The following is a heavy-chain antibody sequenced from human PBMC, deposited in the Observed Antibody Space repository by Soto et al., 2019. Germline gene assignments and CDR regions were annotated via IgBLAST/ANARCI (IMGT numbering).Heavy chain of an antibody. CDR3: ARGYDSSGYFFY. CDR2: IIPIFGTA. CDR1: GGTFSSYA. D-gene: IGHD3-22*01. J-gene: IGHJ4*02. V-gene: IGHV1-69*13. Sequence: ASVKVSCKASGGTFSSYAISWVRQAPGQGLEWMGGIIPIFGTANYAQKFQGRVTITADESTSTAYMELSSLRSEDTAVYYCARGYDSSGYFFYWGQGTLVTVSS.